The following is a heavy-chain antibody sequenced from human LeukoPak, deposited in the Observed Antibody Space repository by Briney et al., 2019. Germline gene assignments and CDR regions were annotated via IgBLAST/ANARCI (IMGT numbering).Heavy chain of an antibody. V-gene: IGHV3-7*01. CDR2: IKQDGSQE. Sequence: GGSLRLTCAASRFTLSTYWMSWVRQAPGKGLEWVAHIKQDGSQEYYVDSVKGRFTISRDSAKNSLYLQMNSLRAEDTAVYYCARGVPYDSWSGPHYSDYWGQGTLVTVSS. D-gene: IGHD3-3*01. CDR1: RFTLSTYW. J-gene: IGHJ4*02. CDR3: ARGVPYDSWSGPHYSDY.